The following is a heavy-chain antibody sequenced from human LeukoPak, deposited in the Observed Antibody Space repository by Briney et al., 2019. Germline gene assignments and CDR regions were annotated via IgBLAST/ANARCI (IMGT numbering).Heavy chain of an antibody. J-gene: IGHJ5*02. CDR2: ITGSTKYI. Sequence: GGSLRLSCDASGFSFPYGLSWVRQAPGKRLEGVSAITGSTKYIPSNIYYAGPVQGRFTISRDHAKNLVYLQMNSLRAEDTAVYYCARLHGHGFDPWGQGALVTVSS. D-gene: IGHD2-8*01. CDR3: ARLHGHGFDP. V-gene: IGHV3-21*06. CDR1: GFSFPYG.